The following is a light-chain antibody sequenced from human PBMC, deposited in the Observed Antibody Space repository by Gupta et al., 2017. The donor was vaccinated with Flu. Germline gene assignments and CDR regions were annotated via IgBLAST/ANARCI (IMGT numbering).Light chain of an antibody. CDR2: DAS. CDR3: QQRSNWPLYT. V-gene: IGKV3-11*01. Sequence: ATLSLSPGERATLSCRASQSVSSYLAWYQQKPGQAPRLLIYDASNRATGIPARFSGSGSGTDFTLTISSLEPEDFAVYYCQQRSNWPLYTFGQGTKLEIK. J-gene: IGKJ2*01. CDR1: QSVSSY.